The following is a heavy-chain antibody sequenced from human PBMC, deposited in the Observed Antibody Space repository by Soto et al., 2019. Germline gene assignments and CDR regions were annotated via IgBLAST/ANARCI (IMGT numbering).Heavy chain of an antibody. J-gene: IGHJ4*02. D-gene: IGHD3-22*01. CDR3: AKVAYDSSGSTNPHFDY. Sequence: GGSLRLSCAASGFTFGSYGMHWVRQAPGKGLEWVAFISYHGNNKYYVDSVKGRFTISRDNSKNTLYLQMNSLRPEDTAVYYCAKVAYDSSGSTNPHFDYWGQGTPVTVSS. V-gene: IGHV3-30*18. CDR2: ISYHGNNK. CDR1: GFTFGSYG.